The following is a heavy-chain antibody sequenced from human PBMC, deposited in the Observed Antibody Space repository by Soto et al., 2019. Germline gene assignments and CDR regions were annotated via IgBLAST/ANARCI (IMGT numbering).Heavy chain of an antibody. J-gene: IGHJ4*01. CDR2: ISGSGDNT. CDR3: ARGASDFWGAYPEIHFFDY. CDR1: KFTFSTYA. D-gene: IGHD3-3*01. Sequence: GGSLRLSCAASKFTFSTYAMTWVRQAPGKGLEWVSDISGSGDNTYYADSVKGRFTISRDNSKSTLYLQMNSLRADDTAVYYCARGASDFWGAYPEIHFFDYWGHGTLVTVSS. V-gene: IGHV3-23*01.